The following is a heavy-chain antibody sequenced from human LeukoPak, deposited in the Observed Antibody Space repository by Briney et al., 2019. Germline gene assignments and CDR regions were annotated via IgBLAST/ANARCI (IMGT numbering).Heavy chain of an antibody. D-gene: IGHD4-23*01. V-gene: IGHV3-23*01. CDR2: ISGSGGST. CDR3: ATDVGGNSGRASL. J-gene: IGHJ4*02. CDR1: GFTFSSYA. Sequence: GGSLRLSCAASGFTFSSYAMSWVRQAPGKGLEWVSAISGSGGSTYYADSVKGRFTISRDNSKNTLYLQMNSLRAEDTAVYYCATDVGGNSGRASLWGQGTLVTVSS.